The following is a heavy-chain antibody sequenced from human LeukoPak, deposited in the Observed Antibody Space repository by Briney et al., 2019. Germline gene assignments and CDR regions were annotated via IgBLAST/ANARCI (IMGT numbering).Heavy chain of an antibody. D-gene: IGHD6-13*01. CDR1: GGSISNGDYS. Sequence: SETLSLTCAVSGGSISNGDYSWSWIRQPPGKGLEWIGYIYHSGTSYYNPSLKSRVTISVDKSRNQFSLKLSSVTAADTAVYYCARRASSSWTKYNWFDPWGQGTLVTVSS. J-gene: IGHJ5*02. CDR3: ARRASSSWTKYNWFDP. CDR2: IYHSGTS. V-gene: IGHV4-30-2*02.